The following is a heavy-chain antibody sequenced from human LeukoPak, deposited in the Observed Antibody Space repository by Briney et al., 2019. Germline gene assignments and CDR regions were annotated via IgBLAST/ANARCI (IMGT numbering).Heavy chain of an antibody. J-gene: IGHJ4*02. V-gene: IGHV3-30*03. D-gene: IGHD3-10*01. CDR2: ISYDGSEI. CDR3: ASVLWFGGIFFDY. Sequence: GGSLRLSCAASGFTFSSYGMHWVRQAPGKGLEWVADISYDGSEIQHADSVKGRFTISRDNAKNSLYLQMNSLRVEDTAVYYCASVLWFGGIFFDYWGQGTLVTVSS. CDR1: GFTFSSYG.